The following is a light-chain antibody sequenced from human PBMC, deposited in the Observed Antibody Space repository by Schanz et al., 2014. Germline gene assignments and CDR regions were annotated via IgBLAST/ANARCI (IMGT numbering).Light chain of an antibody. Sequence: QSVLTQPAFVSGSPGQSITISCTATGSADGAFTYVSWYQQHPGKAPKLMIYDVSNRPSGVSNRFSGSKSGNTASLTISGLQAEDEADYYCCSYAAGDNYVFGTGTKLTVL. V-gene: IGLV2-14*01. CDR1: GSADGAFTY. CDR2: DVS. CDR3: CSYAAGDNYV. J-gene: IGLJ1*01.